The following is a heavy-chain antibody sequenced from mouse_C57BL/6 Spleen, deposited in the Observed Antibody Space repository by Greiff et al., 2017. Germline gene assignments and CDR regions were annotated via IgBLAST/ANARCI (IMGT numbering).Heavy chain of an antibody. D-gene: IGHD1-1*01. V-gene: IGHV1-5*01. CDR1: GYTFTSYW. CDR3: TRSPVVATNYFGY. J-gene: IGHJ2*01. Sequence: VQLQQSGTVLARPGASVKMSCKTSGYTFTSYWMHWVKQRPGQGLEWIGAIYPGNSDTSYNQKFKGQAKLTAVTSASTAYMELSSLTNEDSAVYYCTRSPVVATNYFGYWGQGTTLTVSS. CDR2: IYPGNSDT.